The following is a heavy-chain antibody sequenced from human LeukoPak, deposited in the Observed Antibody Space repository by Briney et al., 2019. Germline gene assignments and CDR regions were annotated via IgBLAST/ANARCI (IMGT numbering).Heavy chain of an antibody. J-gene: IGHJ4*02. D-gene: IGHD3-10*01. Sequence: SETLSLTCTVSGGSISSYYWIWIRQPPGKGLEWIRYIYYSGSTNYNPSLKSRVTISVDTSKNQFSLKLSSVTAADTAVYYCARDGTYYGSGSYDYWGQGTLVTVSS. V-gene: IGHV4-59*01. CDR1: GGSISSYY. CDR3: ARDGTYYGSGSYDY. CDR2: IYYSGST.